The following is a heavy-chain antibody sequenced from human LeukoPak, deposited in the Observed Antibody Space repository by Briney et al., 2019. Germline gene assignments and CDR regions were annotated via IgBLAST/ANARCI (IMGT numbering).Heavy chain of an antibody. D-gene: IGHD4-23*01. V-gene: IGHV1-69*05. CDR3: ASLYGGNSQYFQH. CDR2: IIPIFGTA. Sequence: SVKVSCKASGGTFSSYAISWVRQAPGQGLEWMGGIIPIFGTANYAQKFQGRVTITTDESTSTAYMELSSLRSEDTAVYYCASLYGGNSQYFQHWGQGTLVTVSS. CDR1: GGTFSSYA. J-gene: IGHJ1*01.